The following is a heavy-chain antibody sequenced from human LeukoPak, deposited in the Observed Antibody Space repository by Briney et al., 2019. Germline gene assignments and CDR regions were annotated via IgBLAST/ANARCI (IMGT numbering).Heavy chain of an antibody. Sequence: KPSETLSLTCAVYGGSFSGYYWSWIRQPPGKGLEWIGEINHSGSTNYNPSLKSRVTISVDTSENQFSLKLSSVTAADTAVYYCARGGGLRYFDWLKRSGFDPWGQGTLVTVSS. CDR1: GGSFSGYY. CDR3: ARGGGLRYFDWLKRSGFDP. J-gene: IGHJ5*02. CDR2: INHSGST. D-gene: IGHD3-9*01. V-gene: IGHV4-34*01.